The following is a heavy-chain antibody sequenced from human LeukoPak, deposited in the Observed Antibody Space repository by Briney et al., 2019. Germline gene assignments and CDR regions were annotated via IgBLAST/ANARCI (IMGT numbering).Heavy chain of an antibody. CDR1: GFTFSSYA. D-gene: IGHD4/OR15-4a*01. V-gene: IGHV3-64*01. CDR3: ARARGYGGLHDAFGI. CDR2: ISSNGGST. Sequence: GGSLRLSCAASGFTFSSYAMHWVRQAPGRGLEYVSAISSNGGSTYYANSVKGRFTISRDNSKNTLYLQMGSLRAEDMAVYYCARARGYGGLHDAFGIWGQGTMVTVSS. J-gene: IGHJ3*02.